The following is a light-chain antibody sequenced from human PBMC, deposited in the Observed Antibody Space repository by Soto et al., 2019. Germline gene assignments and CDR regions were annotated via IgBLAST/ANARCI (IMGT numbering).Light chain of an antibody. CDR1: QSVSSSY. Sequence: EIVLTQSPGTLSLSPGERATLACRASQSVSSSYLAWYQQKPGQAPRLLIYGASSRATGIPDRFRSSWSGTDFTLTIIRLESEDFAVYYCQQYGRSSYTFCKWNKLEIQ. CDR3: QQYGRSSYT. CDR2: GAS. V-gene: IGKV3-20*01. J-gene: IGKJ2*01.